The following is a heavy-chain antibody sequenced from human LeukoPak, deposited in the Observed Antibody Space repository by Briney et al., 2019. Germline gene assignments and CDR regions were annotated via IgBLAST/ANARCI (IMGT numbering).Heavy chain of an antibody. D-gene: IGHD1-26*01. CDR1: GFTFSGHW. Sequence: PGGSLRLSCAASGFTFSGHWMHWVRQVPGKGLVWVSRSKSDGSSTSYADSVKGRFTISRDNAKNTLYLQMNSLRSEGTALYYCAKDRSWEATSLGYWGQGTLVTVSS. J-gene: IGHJ4*02. CDR3: AKDRSWEATSLGY. V-gene: IGHV3-74*01. CDR2: SKSDGSST.